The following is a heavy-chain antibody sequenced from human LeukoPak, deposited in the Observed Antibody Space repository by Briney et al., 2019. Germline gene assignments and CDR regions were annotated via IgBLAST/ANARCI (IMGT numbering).Heavy chain of an antibody. CDR3: ARGRYCGGDCYAD. Sequence: GGSLRLSCAASGFTFSDYYMSWIRQAPGKGLEWVSYISSSGRTIYYADSVKGRFTISRDNAKNSLYLQINSLRTEDTAVYYCARGRYCGGDCYADWGQGTLVTVSS. CDR2: ISSSGRTI. CDR1: GFTFSDYY. J-gene: IGHJ4*02. V-gene: IGHV3-11*04. D-gene: IGHD2-21*01.